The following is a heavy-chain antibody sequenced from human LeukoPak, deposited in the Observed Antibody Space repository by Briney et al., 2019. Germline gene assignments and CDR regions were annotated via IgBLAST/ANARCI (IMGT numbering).Heavy chain of an antibody. D-gene: IGHD3-16*01. CDR2: INAGNGNT. CDR3: ARERKSSYYDYVWGSFPLGY. CDR1: GYTFTSYA. V-gene: IGHV1-3*01. J-gene: IGHJ4*02. Sequence: ASVKVSCKASGYTFTSYAMHWVRQAPGQRLEWMGWINAGNGNTKYSQKFQGRVTITGDTSASTAYMELSSLRSEDTAVYYCARERKSSYYDYVWGSFPLGYWGQGTLVTVSS.